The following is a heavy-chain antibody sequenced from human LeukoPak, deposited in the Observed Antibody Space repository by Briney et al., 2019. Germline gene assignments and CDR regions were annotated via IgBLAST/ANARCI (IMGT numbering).Heavy chain of an antibody. CDR2: ISGSGGST. J-gene: IGHJ6*02. D-gene: IGHD2-2*01. Sequence: GGSLRLSCAASGFTFSSYAMSWVRQAPGKGLEWVSAISGSGGSTYYADSVKGRFTISRDNSKNTLYLQMNSLRAEDTAVYYCAKWGIVVVPAAPSMGDGMDVWGQGTTVTVSS. CDR3: AKWGIVVVPAAPSMGDGMDV. CDR1: GFTFSSYA. V-gene: IGHV3-23*01.